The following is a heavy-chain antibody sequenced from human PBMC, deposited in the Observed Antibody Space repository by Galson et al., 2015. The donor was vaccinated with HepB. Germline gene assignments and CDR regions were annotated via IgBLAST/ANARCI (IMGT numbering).Heavy chain of an antibody. CDR2: ISAYNGNT. J-gene: IGHJ4*02. CDR3: ARSLKLGPLTTPFDY. Sequence: SVKVSCKASGYTFTSYGISWVRQAPGQGLEWMGWISAYNGNTNYAQKLQGRVTMNTDTSTSTAYMELRSLSSDDTAVYYCARSLKLGPLTTPFDYWGQGTLVTVSS. CDR1: GYTFTSYG. V-gene: IGHV1-18*01. D-gene: IGHD3-22*01.